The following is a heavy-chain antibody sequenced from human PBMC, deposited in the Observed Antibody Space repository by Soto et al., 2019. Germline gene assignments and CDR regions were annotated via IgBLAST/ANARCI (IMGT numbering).Heavy chain of an antibody. J-gene: IGHJ4*02. Sequence: GGSLRLSCAASGFTFSNAWMSWVRQAPGKGLEWLGRIKSKSDGGTTENAAPVKGRFIISRDDSKNTLYLQMNSLETEDTAMYYCATGSGSRWGQGALVTVSS. CDR2: IKSKSDGGTT. CDR3: ATGSGSR. D-gene: IGHD6-19*01. CDR1: GFTFSNAW. V-gene: IGHV3-15*01.